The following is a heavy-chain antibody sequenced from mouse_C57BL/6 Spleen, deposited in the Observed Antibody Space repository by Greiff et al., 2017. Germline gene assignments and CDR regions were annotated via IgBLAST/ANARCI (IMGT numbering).Heavy chain of an antibody. Sequence: DVKLVESGGGLVQPGGSLSLSCAASGFTFTDYYMSWVRQPPGKALEWLGFIRNKANGYTTEYSASVKGRFTISRDNSQSILYLQMNALRAEDSATYYCARWGSSYWYFDVWGTGTTVTVSS. CDR3: ARWGSSYWYFDV. D-gene: IGHD1-1*01. V-gene: IGHV7-3*01. J-gene: IGHJ1*03. CDR1: GFTFTDYY. CDR2: IRNKANGYTT.